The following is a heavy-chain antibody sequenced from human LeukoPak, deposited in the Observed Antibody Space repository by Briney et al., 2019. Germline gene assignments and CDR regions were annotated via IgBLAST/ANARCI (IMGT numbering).Heavy chain of an antibody. Sequence: SETLSLTCIVSGGPISVDYWNWIRQAPGKGLEWIGYIYYTGRTKYNPSLASRLTISIDTFKSQFSLRLTSVTAADTAVYYCARDSPYYYGSGSATYYMDVWGKGTTVTISS. V-gene: IGHV4-59*01. D-gene: IGHD3-10*01. CDR1: GGPISVDY. CDR3: ARDSPYYYGSGSATYYMDV. J-gene: IGHJ6*03. CDR2: IYYTGRT.